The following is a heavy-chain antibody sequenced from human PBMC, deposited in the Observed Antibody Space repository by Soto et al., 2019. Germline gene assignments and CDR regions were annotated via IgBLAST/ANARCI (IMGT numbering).Heavy chain of an antibody. V-gene: IGHV4-59*01. J-gene: IGHJ4*02. CDR3: ARVRYYDSSGYYGAWYFDY. CDR2: IYYDGST. D-gene: IGHD3-22*01. Sequence: WTWIRQSPGKGLEWIGYIYYDGSTNYNPSLRSRVTLSVDTSKNQFSLRLSSVTAADTAVYYCARVRYYDSSGYYGAWYFDYWGQGTLVTVSS.